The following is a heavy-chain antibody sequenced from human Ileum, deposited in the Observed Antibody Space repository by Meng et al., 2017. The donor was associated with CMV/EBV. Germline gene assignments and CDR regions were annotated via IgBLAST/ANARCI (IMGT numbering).Heavy chain of an antibody. D-gene: IGHD3/OR15-3a*01. CDR2: IAYDARAE. J-gene: IGHJ4*02. CDR1: EFSVSSFA. CDR3: ARNYYFDGKGSLDI. Sequence: SEFSVSSFAREGVRKAPGKGLEWVAQIAYDARAENEEDCVRGRLIVSRDNYKNILYLQMNSLRSEDTAIYYCARNYYFDGKGSLDIWGQGTLVTVSS. V-gene: IGHV3-30*03.